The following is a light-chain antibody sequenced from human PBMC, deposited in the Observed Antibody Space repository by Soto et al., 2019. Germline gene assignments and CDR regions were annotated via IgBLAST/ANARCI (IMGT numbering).Light chain of an antibody. CDR1: QTVGNNY. J-gene: IGKJ1*01. V-gene: IGKV3-20*01. Sequence: PGARATLSCRASQTVGNNYLAWYQQKPGQAPRLLVDDASTRVAGIPDRFSGSGSGTDFTLTISRLEPEDFAVYYCQQCATSPRTFGQGTRVEIK. CDR2: DAS. CDR3: QQCATSPRT.